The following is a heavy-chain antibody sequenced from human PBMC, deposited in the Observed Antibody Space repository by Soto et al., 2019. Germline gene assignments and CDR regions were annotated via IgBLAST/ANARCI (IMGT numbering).Heavy chain of an antibody. J-gene: IGHJ6*02. CDR1: GGSVSSGSYY. D-gene: IGHD6-13*01. Sequence: QVQLQESGPGLVKPSETLSLTCTVSGGSVSSGSYYWSWIRQPPGKGLEWIGYIYYSGSTNYNPSLNNRVTISVDTSKNLCSLKLSSVTAAATAVYYRARGIHCTAAGYYGMDVWGQGTTVTVSS. CDR2: IYYSGST. CDR3: ARGIHCTAAGYYGMDV. V-gene: IGHV4-61*01.